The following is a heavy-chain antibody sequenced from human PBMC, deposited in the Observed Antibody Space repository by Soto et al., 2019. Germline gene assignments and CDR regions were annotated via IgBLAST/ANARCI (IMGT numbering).Heavy chain of an antibody. Sequence: GGSLRLSCAASGFTFSSYAMSWVRQAPGKGLEWVSAISGSGGSTYYADSVKGRFTISRDNSKNTLYLQMNSLRAEDTAVYYCAKDRRDIVLMVYATPRPGFDYWGQGTLVTVSS. CDR3: AKDRRDIVLMVYATPRPGFDY. D-gene: IGHD2-8*01. CDR1: GFTFSSYA. V-gene: IGHV3-23*01. CDR2: ISGSGGST. J-gene: IGHJ4*02.